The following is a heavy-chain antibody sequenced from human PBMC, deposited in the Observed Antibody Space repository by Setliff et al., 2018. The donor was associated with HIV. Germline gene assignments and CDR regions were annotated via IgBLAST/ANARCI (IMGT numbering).Heavy chain of an antibody. Sequence: ASVKVSCKVSGYTLTELSIHWVRQAPGKGLEWMGGFDPEYDKTFYAQKFQGRLTMSEDTSTDTAYMELTSLISEDTAVYYCATGAYDSSGYLRSRVSGAAFDIWGQGTMVTVSS. CDR3: ATGAYDSSGYLRSRVSGAAFDI. V-gene: IGHV1-24*01. CDR1: GYTLTELS. J-gene: IGHJ3*02. CDR2: FDPEYDKT. D-gene: IGHD3-22*01.